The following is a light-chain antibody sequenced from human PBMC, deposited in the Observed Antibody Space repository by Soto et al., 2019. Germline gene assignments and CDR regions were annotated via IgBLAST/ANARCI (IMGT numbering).Light chain of an antibody. CDR2: GAS. V-gene: IGKV1-39*01. J-gene: IGKJ4*01. Sequence: DIQMTQSPSSLSASVGDRVTITCRASQSISNSLNWYQQKPGKAPNLLIYGASSLQSGVPSRFSGGGSGTDFTLTISSLQPEDFATYYCQQTYSIPPLTFGGGTKVEMK. CDR1: QSISNS. CDR3: QQTYSIPPLT.